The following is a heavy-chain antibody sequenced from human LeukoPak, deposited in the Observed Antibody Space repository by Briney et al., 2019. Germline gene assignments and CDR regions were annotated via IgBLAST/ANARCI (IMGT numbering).Heavy chain of an antibody. J-gene: IGHJ2*01. CDR3: ARGYSGYDFDWYFDL. D-gene: IGHD5-12*01. CDR1: GFTFSSDA. V-gene: IGHV3-30*14. Sequence: GGSLRLSCAAFGFTFSSDAMHWVRQAPGKGLEWVAAISYDGSNKNYADSVKGRFTISRDNSKNTLYLQMGSLRAEDMAVYYCARGYSGYDFDWYFDLWGRGTLVTVSS. CDR2: ISYDGSNK.